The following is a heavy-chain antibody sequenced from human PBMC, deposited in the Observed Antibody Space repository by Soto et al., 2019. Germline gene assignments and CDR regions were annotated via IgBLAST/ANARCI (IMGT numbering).Heavy chain of an antibody. V-gene: IGHV4-59*01. CDR2: IYYSGST. J-gene: IGHJ5*02. CDR1: GGSISSYY. CDR3: ARVTTTVTTSWFDP. Sequence: PSETLSLTCTVSGGSISSYYWSWIRQPPGKGLEWIGYIYYSGSTNYNPSLKSRVTISVDTSKNQFSLKLSSVTAADTAVYYCARVTTTVTTSWFDPWGQGTLVTVSS. D-gene: IGHD4-17*01.